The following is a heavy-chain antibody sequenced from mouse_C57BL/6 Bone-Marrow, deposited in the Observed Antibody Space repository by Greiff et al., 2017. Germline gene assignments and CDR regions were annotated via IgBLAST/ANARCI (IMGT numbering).Heavy chain of an antibody. CDR1: GFTFSDYG. Sequence: EVKLMESGGGLVKPGGSLKLSCAASGFTFSDYGMHWVRQAPEKGLEWVAYISSGSSTIYYADTVKGRFTISRDNAKNTLFLQMTSLRSEDTAMYYCARTHYGSSSWYFDVWGTGTTGTVSS. CDR2: ISSGSSTI. J-gene: IGHJ1*03. D-gene: IGHD1-1*01. V-gene: IGHV5-17*01. CDR3: ARTHYGSSSWYFDV.